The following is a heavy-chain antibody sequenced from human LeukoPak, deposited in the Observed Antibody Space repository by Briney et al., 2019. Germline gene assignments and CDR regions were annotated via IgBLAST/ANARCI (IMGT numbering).Heavy chain of an antibody. Sequence: QPGGSLRLSGSASGFTFSSYVMFCVRQAPGKGLEYVSAVSGIGGSTYYADSVKGRFTISRDNSKNTLYLQMISLRPEDTAVYYCVKEGNGAFDIWGQGTMVTVSS. V-gene: IGHV3-64D*09. D-gene: IGHD2-8*01. CDR2: VSGIGGST. CDR1: GFTFSSYV. J-gene: IGHJ3*02. CDR3: VKEGNGAFDI.